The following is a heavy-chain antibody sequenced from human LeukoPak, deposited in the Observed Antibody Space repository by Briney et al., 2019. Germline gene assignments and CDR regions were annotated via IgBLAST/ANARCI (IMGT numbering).Heavy chain of an antibody. Sequence: GGSLRLSCAADGFTFSSYAMSWVRQAPGKGLEWVSGISGSGGSTYYAVSVKGRFTISRDNSKNTLYLQMNGLRAEDTALYYCAKDVGFLEWLVCFDYWGQGTLVTVSS. J-gene: IGHJ4*02. CDR2: ISGSGGST. V-gene: IGHV3-23*01. CDR1: GFTFSSYA. D-gene: IGHD3-3*01. CDR3: AKDVGFLEWLVCFDY.